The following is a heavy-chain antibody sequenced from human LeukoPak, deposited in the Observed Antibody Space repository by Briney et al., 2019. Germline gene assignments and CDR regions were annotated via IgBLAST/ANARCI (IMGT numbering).Heavy chain of an antibody. V-gene: IGHV3-21*01. Sequence: SGGSLRLSCAASGFTFSSYSMNWVRQAPGKGLEWVSSISSSSSYIYYADSVKGRFTISGDNAKNSLYLQMNSLRAEDTAVYYCARMSQYYYDSSGYWDFQHWGQGTLVTVSS. D-gene: IGHD3-22*01. CDR3: ARMSQYYYDSSGYWDFQH. CDR1: GFTFSSYS. J-gene: IGHJ1*01. CDR2: ISSSSSYI.